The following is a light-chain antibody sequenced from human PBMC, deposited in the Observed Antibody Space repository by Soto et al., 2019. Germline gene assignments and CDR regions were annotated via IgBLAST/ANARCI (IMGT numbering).Light chain of an antibody. J-gene: IGKJ1*01. CDR1: QSVWRS. V-gene: IGKV3-15*01. Sequence: PGDRANLSCRAWQSVWRSLAWYQQKPGQAPRILIYGAATRATGIQARFSGSGSGTEFTLTISSLQSEDFAVYYCPPYHTWPAFGTGTQVDIK. CDR3: PPYHTWPA. CDR2: GAA.